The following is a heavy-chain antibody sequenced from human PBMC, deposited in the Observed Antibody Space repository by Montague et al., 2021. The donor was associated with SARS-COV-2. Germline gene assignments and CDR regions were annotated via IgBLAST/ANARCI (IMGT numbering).Heavy chain of an antibody. CDR2: VYTAVRT. CDR3: ARRAAGGLFYFDY. Sequence: SETLSLTCNVSGASINDYYWYWLRQSPGKRLEWIGYVYTAVRTSYNPSLKGRVTISLDTSKNQISLKLTSMTAADAAVYFCARRAAGGLFYFDYWGLGTLVSVSS. V-gene: IGHV4-59*01. J-gene: IGHJ4*02. CDR1: GASINDYY. D-gene: IGHD6-13*01.